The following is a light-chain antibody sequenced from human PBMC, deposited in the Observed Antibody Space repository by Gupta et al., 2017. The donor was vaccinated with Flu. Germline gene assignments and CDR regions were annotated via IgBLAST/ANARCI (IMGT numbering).Light chain of an antibody. CDR3: QQRSNWPPEYS. J-gene: IGKJ2*03. V-gene: IGKV3-11*01. CDR1: QSVSSS. Sequence: EIVLTQSPATLSLSPGERATLSCRASQSVSSSLAWYQQKPGQAPRLLIYDASNRATGIPARFSGSGSGTDFTLTISSLEPEDFAVYYCQQRSNWPPEYSFGQGTELEIK. CDR2: DAS.